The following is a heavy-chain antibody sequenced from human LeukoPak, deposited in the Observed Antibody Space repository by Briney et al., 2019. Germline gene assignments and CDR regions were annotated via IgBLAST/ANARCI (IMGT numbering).Heavy chain of an antibody. D-gene: IGHD2-15*01. J-gene: IGHJ4*02. CDR3: AKAVGPDSPRAFDY. CDR1: GITFSGRW. CDR2: INPAGSVE. Sequence: GGSLRLSCAASGITFSGRWMSWVRQAPGKGLEWVANINPAGSVEKYVDSVKGRFTISRDNAKDSLYLQMNSLRAEDTAVYYCAKAVGPDSPRAFDYWGQGTLVTVSS. V-gene: IGHV3-7*03.